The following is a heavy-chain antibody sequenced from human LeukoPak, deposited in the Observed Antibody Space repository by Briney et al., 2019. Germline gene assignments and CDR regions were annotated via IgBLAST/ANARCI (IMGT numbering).Heavy chain of an antibody. CDR1: GFTFDDYA. CDR2: ISWNSDDI. J-gene: IGHJ4*02. D-gene: IGHD5-18*01. V-gene: IGHV3-9*01. Sequence: PGGSLRLSCAASGFTFDDYAMHWVRQAPGKGLEWVSGISWNSDDIGYAESVKGRFTLSRDSARNSLYLQMNSLRVEDTALYYCAKDRQRYSYGLLDYWGQGTLVTVSS. CDR3: AKDRQRYSYGLLDY.